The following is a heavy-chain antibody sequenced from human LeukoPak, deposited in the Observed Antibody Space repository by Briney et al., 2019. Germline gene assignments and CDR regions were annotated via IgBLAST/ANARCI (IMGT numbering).Heavy chain of an antibody. CDR3: ARGSIYYDSSGRHAFDI. V-gene: IGHV4-59*01. D-gene: IGHD3-22*01. J-gene: IGHJ3*02. CDR2: IFDSGTT. Sequence: SETLSLTCDVSGGSISSYYWSWVRQPPGKGLEWIGHIFDSGTTNYNPSLKSRVTISVDTSNDQLSLKPSSATAADTAVYYCARGSIYYDSSGRHAFDIWGQGTMVTVSS. CDR1: GGSISSYY.